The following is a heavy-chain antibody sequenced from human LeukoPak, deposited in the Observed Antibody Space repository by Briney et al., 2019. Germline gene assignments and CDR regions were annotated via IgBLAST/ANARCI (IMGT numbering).Heavy chain of an antibody. V-gene: IGHV1-2*06. CDR1: GYTFTGYY. CDR2: INPNSGGT. D-gene: IGHD3-9*01. CDR3: ARDLGRYFDHDAFDI. Sequence: GASVKVSCKASGYTFTGYYMHWVRQAPGQGLEWMGRINPNSGGTNYAQKFQGRVTMTRDTSISTAYMELSRLRFDDTAVYYCARDLGRYFDHDAFDIWGQGTMVTVSS. J-gene: IGHJ3*02.